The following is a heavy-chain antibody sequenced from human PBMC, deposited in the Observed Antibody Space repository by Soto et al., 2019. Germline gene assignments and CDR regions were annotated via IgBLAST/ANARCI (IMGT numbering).Heavy chain of an antibody. Sequence: GGSLRLSCAASGFTFSSYGMHWVRQAPGKGLERVAVISYDGSNKYYADSVKGRFTISRDNSKNTLYLQMNSLRAEDTAVYYCAKEAYQLLINNWFDPWGQGTLVTVSS. V-gene: IGHV3-30*18. J-gene: IGHJ5*02. CDR3: AKEAYQLLINNWFDP. D-gene: IGHD2-2*01. CDR1: GFTFSSYG. CDR2: ISYDGSNK.